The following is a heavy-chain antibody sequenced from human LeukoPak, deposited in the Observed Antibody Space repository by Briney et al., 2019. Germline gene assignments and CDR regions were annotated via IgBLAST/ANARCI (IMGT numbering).Heavy chain of an antibody. CDR2: IYYSGST. J-gene: IGHJ4*02. CDR1: GGSISSSSYY. Sequence: SETLSLTCTVSGGSISSSSYYWGWIRQPPGKGLEWIGSIYYSGSTYYNPSLKSRVTISVDTSNNQFSLKLSSVTAADTAVYYCARVPIHPTAMPYWGQGTLVTVSS. D-gene: IGHD5-18*01. CDR3: ARVPIHPTAMPY. V-gene: IGHV4-39*07.